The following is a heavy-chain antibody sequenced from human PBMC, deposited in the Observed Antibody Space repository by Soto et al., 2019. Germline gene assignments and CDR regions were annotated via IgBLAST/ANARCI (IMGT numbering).Heavy chain of an antibody. Sequence: SETLSLTCAVSGVSLTSGNWWTWVRQSPQMGLEYIGEIFHDGTANYYPSFEIRVAMSVDTSRNQFSLKLTSVTAADTAVYFCARLVYDTRLNYMYFDFWGPGTLVTVSS. CDR1: GVSLTSGNW. CDR2: IFHDGTA. J-gene: IGHJ4*02. D-gene: IGHD3-10*01. CDR3: ARLVYDTRLNYMYFDF. V-gene: IGHV4-4*02.